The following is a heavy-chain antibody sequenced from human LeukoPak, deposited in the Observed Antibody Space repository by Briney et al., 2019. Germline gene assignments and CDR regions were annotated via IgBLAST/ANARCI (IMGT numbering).Heavy chain of an antibody. CDR2: IYYSGST. CDR3: ARVGCSSTSCYTGLRKGPFQH. J-gene: IGHJ1*01. CDR1: GGSISSGGYY. V-gene: IGHV4-31*03. D-gene: IGHD2-2*02. Sequence: SQTLSLTGTVSGGSISSGGYYWSWIRQHPGKGLEWIGYIYYSGSTYYNPSLKSRVTISVDTSKNQFSLKLSSVTAADTAVYYCARVGCSSTSCYTGLRKGPFQHWGQGTLVTVSS.